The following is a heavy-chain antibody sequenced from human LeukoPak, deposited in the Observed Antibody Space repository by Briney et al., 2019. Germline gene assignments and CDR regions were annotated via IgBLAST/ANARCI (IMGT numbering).Heavy chain of an antibody. V-gene: IGHV1-3*01. CDR1: GYTFTSYA. CDR3: ARALWFGELYFDY. Sequence: ASVKISCKASGYTFTSYAMHWVRQAPGQRLEWMGWIDAGNGNTKYSQKFQGRVTITRDTSASTAYMELSSLRSEDTAVYYCARALWFGELYFDYWGQGTLVTVSS. J-gene: IGHJ4*02. D-gene: IGHD3-10*01. CDR2: IDAGNGNT.